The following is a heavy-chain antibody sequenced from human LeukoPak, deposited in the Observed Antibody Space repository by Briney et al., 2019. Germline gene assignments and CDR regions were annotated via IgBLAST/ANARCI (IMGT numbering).Heavy chain of an antibody. CDR1: GYTFTSYD. CDR2: MNPNSGNT. CDR3: ARRGSPYCSSTSCYFIFHYYYGMDV. V-gene: IGHV1-8*01. J-gene: IGHJ6*02. D-gene: IGHD2-2*01. Sequence: ASVKVSCKASGYTFTSYDIDWVRQATGQGLEWMGWMNPNSGNTGYAQKFQGRVTITRNTSIRTAYMELSSLRSEDTAVYYCARRGSPYCSSTSCYFIFHYYYGMDVWGQGSTVTVSS.